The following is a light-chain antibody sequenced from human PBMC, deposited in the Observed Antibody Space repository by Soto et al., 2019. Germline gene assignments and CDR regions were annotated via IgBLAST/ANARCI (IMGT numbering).Light chain of an antibody. CDR2: EVS. J-gene: IGLJ3*02. V-gene: IGLV2-14*01. CDR1: SSDIGGYKY. Sequence: QSVLTQPASVSGSPGQSITISCTGTSSDIGGYKYVSWYQQHPGKAPKLMIFEVSNRPSGVSDRFSGPNSGNTASLTISGLQAEDEADYYCTSYSRYSVLVFGGGTKVTVL. CDR3: TSYSRYSVLV.